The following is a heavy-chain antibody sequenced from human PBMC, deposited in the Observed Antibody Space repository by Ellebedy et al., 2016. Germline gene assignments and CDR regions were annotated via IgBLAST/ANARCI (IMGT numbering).Heavy chain of an antibody. J-gene: IGHJ4*02. D-gene: IGHD1-14*01. V-gene: IGHV2-5*01. CDR3: AHKSVYREVDY. CDR2: IYGNDDK. CDR1: GFSLSTNRVT. Sequence: SGPTLVKPTQTLTLTCTFSGFSLSTNRVTVGWVRQPPGKALEWLAFIYGNDDKRYSPSLKSRLTITKDTSKNQVVLTMTNMDPVDTATYFCAHKSVYREVDYWGQGTLVIVSS.